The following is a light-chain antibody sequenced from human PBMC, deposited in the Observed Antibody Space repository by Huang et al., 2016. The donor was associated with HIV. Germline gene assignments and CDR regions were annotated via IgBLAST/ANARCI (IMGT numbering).Light chain of an antibody. V-gene: IGKV3-11*01. J-gene: IGKJ1*01. CDR1: QSVSRY. CDR3: LQRSNWLWT. CDR2: EAS. Sequence: EIVLTQSPATLSLSPGERATLSCRASQSVSRYFAWYQQKPGQAPRLLIYEASNRATGIPARFSGSGSGTDFTLTISSLEPEDFAVYYCLQRSNWLWTFGQGTKVEIK.